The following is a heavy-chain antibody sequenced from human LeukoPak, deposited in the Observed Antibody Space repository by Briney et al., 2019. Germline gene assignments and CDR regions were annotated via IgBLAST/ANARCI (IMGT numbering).Heavy chain of an antibody. V-gene: IGHV3-23*01. CDR3: AKALWELPHFDY. Sequence: SGGSLRLSCAASGFTFSSYAMSWVRQAPGKGLEWVSAISGSGGSTYYADSVKGRFTISRDNSKNTLYLQMNSLRAEGTAVYYCAKALWELPHFDYWGQGTLVTVSS. D-gene: IGHD1-26*01. J-gene: IGHJ4*02. CDR1: GFTFSSYA. CDR2: ISGSGGST.